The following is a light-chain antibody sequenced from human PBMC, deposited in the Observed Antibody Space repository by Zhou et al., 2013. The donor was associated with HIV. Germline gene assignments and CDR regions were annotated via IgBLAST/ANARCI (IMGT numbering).Light chain of an antibody. CDR1: QSVSNN. J-gene: IGKJ2*01. Sequence: ELVMTQSPATLSVSPGERATLSCRASQSVSNNLAWYQQKPGQPPRLLIYGASSRATGIPDRFSGSGSGTDFTLTISRLEPEDFAVYFCQQYGSSPFTFGQGTKLEIK. CDR2: GAS. CDR3: QQYGSSPFT. V-gene: IGKV3-20*01.